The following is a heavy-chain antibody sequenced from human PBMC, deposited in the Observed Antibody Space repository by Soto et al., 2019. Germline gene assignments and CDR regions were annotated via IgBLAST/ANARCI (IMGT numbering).Heavy chain of an antibody. V-gene: IGHV3-21*01. CDR2: ISSSSSYI. J-gene: IGHJ6*02. D-gene: IGHD3-3*01. CDR1: GFTFSSYS. CDR3: ARAKGSGFWSAYYLMVDYYYGMDV. Sequence: WGSLRLSCAASGFTFSSYSMNWVRQAPGKGLEWVSSISSSSSYIYYADSVKGRFTISRDNAKNSLYLQMNSLRAEETAVYYCARAKGSGFWSAYYLMVDYYYGMDVRRQGTTVIGSS.